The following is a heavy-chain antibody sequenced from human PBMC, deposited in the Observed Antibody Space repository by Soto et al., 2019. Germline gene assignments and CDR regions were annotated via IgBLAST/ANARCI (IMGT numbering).Heavy chain of an antibody. CDR2: TYYRSKWYS. V-gene: IGHV6-1*01. CDR3: ARLIGNSWLDY. J-gene: IGHJ4*02. CDR1: GDSVSSYSVV. Sequence: QVQLQQSGPGLVKPSQTLSLTCAISGDSVSSYSVVWSWIRQSPSGGLEGLGRTYYRSKWYSESAISVQSRITLTADTSQNQVSLQLDSVTPDDTAVYYRARLIGNSWLDYWGQGTLVTVSS. D-gene: IGHD6-13*01.